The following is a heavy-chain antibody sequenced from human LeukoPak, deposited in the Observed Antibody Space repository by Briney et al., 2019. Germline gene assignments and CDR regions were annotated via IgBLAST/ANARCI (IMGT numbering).Heavy chain of an antibody. V-gene: IGHV3-21*01. D-gene: IGHD4-11*01. CDR1: GFTFSHYS. J-gene: IGHJ6*03. Sequence: GGSLRLSCAACGFTFSHYSIDWVRQAPGKGLERVASITSSSSHIYYADSVKGRFTISRDNAKNEVYLQMSSLRAEDTAIYYCARVMMGATVTTFHYYCMDVWGVGTTVTVSS. CDR3: ARVMMGATVTTFHYYCMDV. CDR2: ITSSSSHI.